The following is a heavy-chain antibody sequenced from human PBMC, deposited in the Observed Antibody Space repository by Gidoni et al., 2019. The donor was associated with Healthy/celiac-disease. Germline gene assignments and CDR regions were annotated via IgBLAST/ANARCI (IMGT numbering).Heavy chain of an antibody. D-gene: IGHD6-13*01. CDR2: INPSGGST. Sequence: QVQLVQSGAEVKKPGASVKVSCQASGYTFTRYYMHWVPQAPGQGLEWMGIINPSGGSTSYAQKFQGRVTMTRDTATSTVYMELSSLRSEDTAVYYCARVQSSSWYRKGYFDYWGQGTLVTVSS. CDR1: GYTFTRYY. CDR3: ARVQSSSWYRKGYFDY. J-gene: IGHJ4*02. V-gene: IGHV1-46*01.